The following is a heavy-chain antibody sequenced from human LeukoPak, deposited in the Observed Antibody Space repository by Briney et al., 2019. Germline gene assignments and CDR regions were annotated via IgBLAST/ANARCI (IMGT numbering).Heavy chain of an antibody. V-gene: IGHV1-24*01. J-gene: IGHJ4*02. CDR3: ATDTIVGGVVIIFGN. D-gene: IGHD3-3*01. CDR2: FDPEDGET. CDR1: GYTFTSYY. Sequence: RASVKVSCKASGYTFTSYYMHWVRQAPGKGLEWMGGFDPEDGETIYAQKFQGRVTMTEDTSTDTAYMELSSLRSEDTAVYYCATDTIVGGVVIIFGNWGQGTLVTVSS.